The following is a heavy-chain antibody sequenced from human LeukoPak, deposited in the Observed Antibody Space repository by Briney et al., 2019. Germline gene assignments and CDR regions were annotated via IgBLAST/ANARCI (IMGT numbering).Heavy chain of an antibody. V-gene: IGHV3-23*01. CDR1: GFTFSSYA. J-gene: IGHJ3*02. CDR3: AKSPGGGSNHAFDI. Sequence: RGSPRLSCAASGFTFSSYAMSWLRQAPGKGLVWVSAISGSGGSTYYADSVKGRFTISRDNSKNTLYLQMNSLRAEDTAVFYCAKSPGGGSNHAFDIWGQGTMVTFSS. D-gene: IGHD1-26*01. CDR2: ISGSGGST.